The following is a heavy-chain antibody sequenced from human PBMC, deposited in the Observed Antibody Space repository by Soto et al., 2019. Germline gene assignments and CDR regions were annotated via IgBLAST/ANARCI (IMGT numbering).Heavy chain of an antibody. CDR1: GGSISSYY. CDR2: IYTSGST. V-gene: IGHV4-4*07. D-gene: IGHD3-16*01. J-gene: IGHJ6*02. CDR3: PRDQVGDAYYYYGMDV. Sequence: SETLSLTCTVSGGSISSYYWSWIRQPAGKGLEWIGRIYTSGSTNYNPSLKSRVTMSVDTSKNQFSLKLSSVNAADTAVYYCPRDQVGDAYYYYGMDVWGQGTTVTVSS.